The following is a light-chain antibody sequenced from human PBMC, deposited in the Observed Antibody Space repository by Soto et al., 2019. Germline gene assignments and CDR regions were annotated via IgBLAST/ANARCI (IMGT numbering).Light chain of an antibody. Sequence: QSGVRRAPSESRTPGQPVTVSCSGSSSNIGSNTVNWYQQLPGTAPKLLIYSNNQRPSGVPDRFSGSKSGTSASLAISGLQSEDEADYYCAAWDDSLNAVVLGGGTKVTVL. J-gene: IGLJ2*01. CDR3: AAWDDSLNAVV. CDR1: SSNIGSNT. V-gene: IGLV1-44*01. CDR2: SNN.